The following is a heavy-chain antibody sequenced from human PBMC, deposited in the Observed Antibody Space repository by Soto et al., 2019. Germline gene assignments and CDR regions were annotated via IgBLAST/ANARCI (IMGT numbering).Heavy chain of an antibody. CDR2: IYYSGST. V-gene: IGHV4-59*08. J-gene: IGHJ3*02. CDR3: VGMVYAIAAFDI. CDR1: GGSINNHY. D-gene: IGHD2-8*01. Sequence: SETLSLTCTVSGGSINNHYWSWIRQPPEKGLEWIGYIYYSGSTNYNPSLKSRVTISVDTSKNQFSLKLSSVTAADTAVYYCVGMVYAIAAFDIWGQGTMVTVSS.